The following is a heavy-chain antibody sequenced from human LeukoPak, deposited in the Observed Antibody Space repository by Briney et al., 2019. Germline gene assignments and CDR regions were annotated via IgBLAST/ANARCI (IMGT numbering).Heavy chain of an antibody. CDR2: IKQDGSEK. CDR1: GFTFSSYW. Sequence: GGSLRLSCAASGFTFSSYWMSWVRQTPGVGLEWVANIKQDGSEKGYVDSVKGRFTISRDNAKNSLYLQMNSLRVEDTAVYYCGRHGGAFEMWGQGTMVTVSS. V-gene: IGHV3-7*01. J-gene: IGHJ3*02. CDR3: GRHGGAFEM.